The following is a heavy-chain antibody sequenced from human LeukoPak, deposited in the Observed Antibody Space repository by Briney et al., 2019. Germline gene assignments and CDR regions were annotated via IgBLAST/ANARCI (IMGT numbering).Heavy chain of an antibody. CDR2: IIPILDIA. CDR1: GGTFSSFA. V-gene: IGHV1-69*04. Sequence: SVKVSCKASGGTFSSFAFNWVRQAPGQGLEWMGRIIPILDIANYAQNFQGRVTITADKSTSTAYMEVSSLRSEDTAVYYCASREYDSTNYYLYYFDFWGQGTLVTVSS. D-gene: IGHD3-22*01. CDR3: ASREYDSTNYYLYYFDF. J-gene: IGHJ4*02.